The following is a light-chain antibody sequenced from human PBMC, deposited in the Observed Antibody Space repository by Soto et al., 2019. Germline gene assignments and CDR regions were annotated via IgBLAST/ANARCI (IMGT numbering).Light chain of an antibody. CDR1: SSDVGSYNL. V-gene: IGLV2-23*01. CDR2: EGS. J-gene: IGLJ2*01. CDR3: CSYAGSSTLV. Sequence: QSALTQPASVSGSPGQSITISCTGTSSDVGSYNLVSWYQQHPGKAPKVMIYEGSKRPSGVSNRFSGSKSGNTASLTISGLQAEDEAGYYCCSYAGSSTLVFGGGTKVTVL.